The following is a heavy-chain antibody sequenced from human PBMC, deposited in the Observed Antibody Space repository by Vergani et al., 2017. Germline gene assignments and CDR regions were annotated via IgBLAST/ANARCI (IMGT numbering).Heavy chain of an antibody. Sequence: QLQLQESGPGLVKPSETLSLTCTVSGGSISSSSYYWGWIRQPPGKGLEWIGSIYYSGSTYYNPSLKSRVTISVDTSKNQFSLKLSSVTAADTAVYYCARDPTLYSGGSSGYFDYWGQGTLVTVSS. D-gene: IGHD1-26*01. CDR3: ARDPTLYSGGSSGYFDY. V-gene: IGHV4-39*07. CDR2: IYYSGST. CDR1: GGSISSSSYY. J-gene: IGHJ4*02.